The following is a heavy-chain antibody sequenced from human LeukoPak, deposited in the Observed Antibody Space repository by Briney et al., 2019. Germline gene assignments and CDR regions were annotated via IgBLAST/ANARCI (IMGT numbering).Heavy chain of an antibody. J-gene: IGHJ4*01. CDR1: VGSVSSYY. V-gene: IGHV4-59*02. Sequence: SETLSLTCTVSVGSVSSYYWSWIRQPPGKGLEWTGYIYYSGSTNYNPSLKSRVTISVDTSKNQFSLKLSSVTAADTAVYYCARDLYYYDSSGYYYRYFDYWGHGALVTVSS. CDR3: ARDLYYYDSSGYYYRYFDY. D-gene: IGHD3-22*01. CDR2: IYYSGST.